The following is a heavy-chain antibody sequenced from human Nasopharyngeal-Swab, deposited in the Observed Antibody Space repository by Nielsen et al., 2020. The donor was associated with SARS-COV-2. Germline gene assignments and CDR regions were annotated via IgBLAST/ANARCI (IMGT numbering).Heavy chain of an antibody. Sequence: GESLKISCAASGFTFSSYAMHWVRQAPGKGPEWVAVISYDGSNKYYADSVKGRFTISRDNSKNTLNLQMNNLRAEDTAIYYCAKDRDSGDDSEEYYHYYGMDVWGQGAPVTVSS. D-gene: IGHD5-12*01. CDR2: ISYDGSNK. V-gene: IGHV3-30*04. CDR3: AKDRDSGDDSEEYYHYYGMDV. CDR1: GFTFSSYA. J-gene: IGHJ6*02.